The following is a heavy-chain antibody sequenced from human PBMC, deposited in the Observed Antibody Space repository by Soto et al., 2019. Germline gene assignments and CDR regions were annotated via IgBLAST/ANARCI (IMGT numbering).Heavy chain of an antibody. J-gene: IGHJ6*02. V-gene: IGHV4-61*01. D-gene: IGHD2-21*02. CDR3: ARDLWGYCGTDCYPLDV. CDR1: GGSISSGSYY. CDR2: MYNTGST. Sequence: SEPLSLTCTVSGGSISSGSYYWGWKRQAPGKGLEWIGYMYNTGSTVYNPSLKSRVTISVDTSKNQFSLKLNAVTAADTAVYYCARDLWGYCGTDCYPLDVWGQGTTVTVSS.